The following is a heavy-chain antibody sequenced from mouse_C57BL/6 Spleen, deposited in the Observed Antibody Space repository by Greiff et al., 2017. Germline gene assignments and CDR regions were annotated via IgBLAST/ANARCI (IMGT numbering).Heavy chain of an antibody. Sequence: VQLQQPGAELVKPGASVKMSCKASGYTFTSYWITWVKQRPGQGLEWIGDIYPGSGSTNYNEKFKSKATLTVDTSSSTAYMQRSSLTSEDSAVYYCARNYGSSYWFAYWGQGTLVTVAA. CDR2: IYPGSGST. D-gene: IGHD1-1*01. CDR1: GYTFTSYW. CDR3: ARNYGSSYWFAY. V-gene: IGHV1-55*01. J-gene: IGHJ3*01.